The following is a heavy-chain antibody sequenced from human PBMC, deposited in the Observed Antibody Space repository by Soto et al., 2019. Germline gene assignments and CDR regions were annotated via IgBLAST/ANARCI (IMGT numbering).Heavy chain of an antibody. D-gene: IGHD6-13*01. V-gene: IGHV3-11*06. CDR1: GFTFSDYY. CDR2: ISSSSSYT. J-gene: IGHJ6*02. CDR3: AAAGMNYYYYGMDV. Sequence: LRLSCAASGFTFSDYYMSWIRQAPGKGLEWVSYISSSSSYTNYADSVKGRFTISRDNAKNSLYLQMNSLRAEDTAVYYCAAAGMNYYYYGMDVWGQGTTVTVSS.